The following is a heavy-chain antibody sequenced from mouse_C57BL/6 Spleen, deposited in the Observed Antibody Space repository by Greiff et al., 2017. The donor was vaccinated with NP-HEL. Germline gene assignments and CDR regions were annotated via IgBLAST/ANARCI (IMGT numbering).Heavy chain of an antibody. Sequence: EVQLVESGAELVKPGASVKLSCTASGFNIKDYYMHWVKQRTEQGLEWIGRIAPDDGETKYAPKFQGKATITADTSSNTAYLQLSSLTAEDTAVYYCAPYDGYFTFAYWGQGTLVTVSA. D-gene: IGHD2-3*01. J-gene: IGHJ3*01. CDR2: IAPDDGET. CDR3: APYDGYFTFAY. CDR1: GFNIKDYY. V-gene: IGHV14-2*01.